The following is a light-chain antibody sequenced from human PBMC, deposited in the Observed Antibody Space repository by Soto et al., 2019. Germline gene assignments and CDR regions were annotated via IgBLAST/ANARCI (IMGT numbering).Light chain of an antibody. V-gene: IGLV2-23*02. CDR3: CSYAGSSTYV. CDR1: SSDVRSYNL. CDR2: EVT. Sequence: SALTQPASVSGSPGQSITISCTGTSSDVRSYNLVSWYQQHPGKAPKFMIFEVTQRPSGVSNRFSGSKSGNTASLTISGLQAEDEADYYCCSYAGSSTYVFGTGTKVTVL. J-gene: IGLJ1*01.